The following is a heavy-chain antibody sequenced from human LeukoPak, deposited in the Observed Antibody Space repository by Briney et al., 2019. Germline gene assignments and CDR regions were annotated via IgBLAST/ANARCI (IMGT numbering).Heavy chain of an antibody. CDR2: INPNSGGT. V-gene: IGHV1-2*02. CDR1: RYTFTGYY. D-gene: IGHD6-13*01. CDR3: ARGGMASQLVPHLKFP. J-gene: IGHJ5*02. Sequence: ASVKVSCKASRYTFTGYYMHWVRQAPGQGLECMGWINPNSGGTNYAQKFQGRVTMTRDTSISTAYMELSRLRSDDTAVYYCARGGMASQLVPHLKFPWGQGTLVTVSS.